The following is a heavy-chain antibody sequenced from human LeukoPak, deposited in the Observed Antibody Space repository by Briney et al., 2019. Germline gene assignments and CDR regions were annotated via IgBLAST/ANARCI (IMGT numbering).Heavy chain of an antibody. D-gene: IGHD2-2*01. CDR1: GDSVSSNSVT. J-gene: IGHJ5*02. Sequence: SQTLSLTCAISGDSVSSNSVTWNWIRQSPSRGLEWLGRTYYRSTWYNDYAVSVRGRITVNPDTSKNQFSLHLNSVTPEDTAVYYCARRLTQYDCFDPWGQGIPVTVSS. CDR2: TYYRSTWYN. V-gene: IGHV6-1*01. CDR3: ARRLTQYDCFDP.